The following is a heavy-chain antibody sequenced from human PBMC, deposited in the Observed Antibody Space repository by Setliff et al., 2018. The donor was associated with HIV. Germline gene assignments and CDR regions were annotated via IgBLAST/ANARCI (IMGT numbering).Heavy chain of an antibody. D-gene: IGHD5-18*01. CDR3: VGLGYSFSYRWWFDP. CDR1: GFPYISYG. V-gene: IGHV1-18*01. Sequence: GASVKVSCKASGFPYISYGISWVRQAPGQGLEWMGKITGHNGETDFAQRFQGRVTITADESTSTAYMELSSLRSEDTAVYYCVGLGYSFSYRWWFDPWGQGTLVTVSS. J-gene: IGHJ5*02. CDR2: ITGHNGET.